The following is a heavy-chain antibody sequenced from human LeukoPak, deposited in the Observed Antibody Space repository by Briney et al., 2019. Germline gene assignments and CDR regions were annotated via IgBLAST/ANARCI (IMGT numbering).Heavy chain of an antibody. CDR1: GFTFSSYA. Sequence: GGSLRLSCAASGFTFSSYAMSWVRQAPGKGLEWVSAIRGSGSSTYYADSVKGRFTISRDSSKNTLYLQMNSLRAEDTAVYYCARRKKNMIVVVITPYYFDYRGQGSLVTVSS. CDR3: ARRKKNMIVVVITPYYFDY. V-gene: IGHV3-23*01. D-gene: IGHD3-22*01. CDR2: IRGSGSST. J-gene: IGHJ4*02.